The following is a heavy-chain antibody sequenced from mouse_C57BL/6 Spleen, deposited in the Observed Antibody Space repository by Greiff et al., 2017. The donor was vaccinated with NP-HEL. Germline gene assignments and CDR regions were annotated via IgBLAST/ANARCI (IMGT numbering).Heavy chain of an antibody. D-gene: IGHD1-1*01. Sequence: VQLQQPGAELVMPGASVKLSCKASGYTFTSYWMHWVKQRPGQGLEWIGEIDPSDSYTNYNQKFKGKSTLTVDKSSSTAYMQLSSLTSEDSAVYYCARTFITTGYAMDYWGQGTSVTVSS. J-gene: IGHJ4*01. CDR2: IDPSDSYT. V-gene: IGHV1-69*01. CDR1: GYTFTSYW. CDR3: ARTFITTGYAMDY.